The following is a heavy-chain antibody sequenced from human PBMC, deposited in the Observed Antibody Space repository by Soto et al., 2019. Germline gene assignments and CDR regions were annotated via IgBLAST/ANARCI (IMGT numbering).Heavy chain of an antibody. D-gene: IGHD3-3*01. V-gene: IGHV3-23*01. CDR3: AKDSRGVYDFWSGYYWDY. Sequence: EVQLLESGGGLVQPGGSLRLSCAASGFTFSSYAMSWVRQAPGKGLEWVSAISGSGGSTYYADSVKGRFTISRDNSKNTLYLQMNSLRAEDTAVYYCAKDSRGVYDFWSGYYWDYWGQGTLVTVSS. J-gene: IGHJ4*02. CDR1: GFTFSSYA. CDR2: ISGSGGST.